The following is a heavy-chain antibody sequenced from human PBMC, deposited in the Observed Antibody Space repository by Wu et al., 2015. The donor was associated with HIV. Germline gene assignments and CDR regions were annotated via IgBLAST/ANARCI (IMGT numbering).Heavy chain of an antibody. J-gene: IGHJ4*02. CDR2: IKPITGVT. CDR3: ARGLRWGGLYGTDS. Sequence: QVQLVQSGAEVKKPGASIRVSCKASGYIFSDYSIHWVRQAPGQGLEWMGWIKPITGVTGYAQIFQGRVTLTREVSITTAYLEMTRLKLDDTAVYYCARGLRWGGLYGTDSWGQGTLVTVSS. D-gene: IGHD3-16*01. V-gene: IGHV1-2*02. CDR1: GYIFSDYS.